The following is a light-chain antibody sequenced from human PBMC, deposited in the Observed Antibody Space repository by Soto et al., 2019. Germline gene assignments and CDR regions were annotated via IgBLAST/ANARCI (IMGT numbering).Light chain of an antibody. Sequence: EVVMTQSPASLSVSPGDRATLSCRASQNIRTNLAWYQQKVGQAPRILIYGSSTRASGIPARFSGTGSGTEFTLTISSLQPEDIATYYCQQYDNLRFTFGPGTKVDIK. CDR3: QQYDNLRFT. CDR1: QNIRTN. J-gene: IGKJ3*01. V-gene: IGKV3-15*01. CDR2: GSS.